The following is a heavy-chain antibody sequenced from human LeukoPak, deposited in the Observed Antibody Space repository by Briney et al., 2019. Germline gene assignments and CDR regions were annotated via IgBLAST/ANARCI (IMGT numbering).Heavy chain of an antibody. D-gene: IGHD1-26*01. CDR3: ARGAKWAYYFDY. V-gene: IGHV3-74*01. CDR2: INGDESST. CDR1: GFTFSSYS. Sequence: GGSLRLSCAASGFTFSSYSMNWVRQVPGRGLEWVSRINGDESSTNYADSVKGRFTISRDNAKDTLYLHMNSLTAEDTAVYYCARGAKWAYYFDYWGQGTLVTVSS. J-gene: IGHJ4*02.